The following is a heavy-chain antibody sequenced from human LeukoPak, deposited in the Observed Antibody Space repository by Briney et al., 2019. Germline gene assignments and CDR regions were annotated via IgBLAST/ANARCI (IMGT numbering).Heavy chain of an antibody. CDR3: AKDDGSATTGFDS. Sequence: ASVKVSCKASGGTFSNYAFSWVRQAPGQGLEWMGGIIPIFRTTNYAEQFQGRVTITTDESTNTAYLDLSSLRSEDTAVYYCAKDDGSATTGFDSWGQGTLVSVSS. CDR2: IIPIFRTT. D-gene: IGHD1-14*01. CDR1: GGTFSNYA. J-gene: IGHJ5*01. V-gene: IGHV1-69*05.